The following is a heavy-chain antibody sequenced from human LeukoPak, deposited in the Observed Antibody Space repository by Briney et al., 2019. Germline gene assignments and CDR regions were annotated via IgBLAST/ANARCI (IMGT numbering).Heavy chain of an antibody. J-gene: IGHJ4*02. CDR3: ARHVFLRNPLMLRDGYPAHFDY. CDR1: GGSISSSSYY. D-gene: IGHD5-24*01. Sequence: SETLSLTCTVSGGSISSSSYYWGWIRQPPGKGLEWIGSIYHSGSTYYNPSLKSRVTISVDTSKNQFSLKLSSVTAADTAVYYCARHVFLRNPLMLRDGYPAHFDYWGQGTLVTVSS. V-gene: IGHV4-39*01. CDR2: IYHSGST.